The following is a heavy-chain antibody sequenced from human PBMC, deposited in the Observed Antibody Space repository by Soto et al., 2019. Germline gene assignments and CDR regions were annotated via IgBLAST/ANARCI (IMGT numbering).Heavy chain of an antibody. J-gene: IGHJ6*01. CDR3: ARVENSFGGMDV. V-gene: IGHV3-7*05. D-gene: IGHD3-16*01. Sequence: EVQLVESGGGLVQPGGSLRLSCVVSGFTFGRHWMSWVRQAPGKGLEWVANIKEDGSEKNTVDSLKGRFTISRDNARNSVYLQMSSLRAEDTAVYYCARVENSFGGMDVWGQGTTVIVSA. CDR1: GFTFGRHW. CDR2: IKEDGSEK.